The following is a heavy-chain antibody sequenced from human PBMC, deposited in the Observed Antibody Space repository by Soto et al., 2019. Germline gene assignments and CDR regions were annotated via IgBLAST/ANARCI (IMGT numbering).Heavy chain of an antibody. J-gene: IGHJ5*02. CDR3: ARIIGSGSYYKSLFP. V-gene: IGHV4-31*03. CDR1: GGSISSGGYH. Sequence: SETLSLTCTVSGGSISSGGYHWSWIRQHPGKGLEWIGYIYYSGSTYYNPSLKSRVTISVETSKNQFSLKLSSVTAADTAVYYCARIIGSGSYYKSLFPWGQGTLVTVSS. CDR2: IYYSGST. D-gene: IGHD3-10*01.